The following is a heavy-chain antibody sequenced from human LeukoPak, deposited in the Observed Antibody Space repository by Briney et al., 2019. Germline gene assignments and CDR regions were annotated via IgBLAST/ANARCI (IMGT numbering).Heavy chain of an antibody. J-gene: IGHJ4*02. CDR3: ARHPGYFDWLSQGGFDY. Sequence: GESLKISCKGSGYSFTSYWIGWVRQMPGKGLEWMGIIYPGDSDTRYSPSFQGQVTISADKSISTAYLQWSSLKASDTAMYYCARHPGYFDWLSQGGFDYWGQGTLVTVSS. CDR2: IYPGDSDT. D-gene: IGHD3-9*01. V-gene: IGHV5-51*01. CDR1: GYSFTSYW.